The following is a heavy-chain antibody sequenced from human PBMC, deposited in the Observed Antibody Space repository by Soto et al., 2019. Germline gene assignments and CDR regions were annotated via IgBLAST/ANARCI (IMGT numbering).Heavy chain of an antibody. J-gene: IGHJ4*02. V-gene: IGHV1-69*01. CDR2: IIPMIGRT. Sequence: QVQLVQSGAEVKKPGSSVKVSCKASGGTFNNYGMGWVRQAPGQGLEWMGGIIPMIGRTNYAQKFQGRLTLTADASRSTAYMELRSLRSDDTAVYYCASWDYDVLTGYWYDDWGQGPLVTVSS. CDR3: ASWDYDVLTGYWYDD. D-gene: IGHD3-9*01. CDR1: GGTFNNYG.